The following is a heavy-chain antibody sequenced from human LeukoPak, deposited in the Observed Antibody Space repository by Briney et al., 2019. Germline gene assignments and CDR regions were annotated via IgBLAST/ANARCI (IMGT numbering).Heavy chain of an antibody. CDR1: GYRFPSYW. V-gene: IGHV5-10-1*01. CDR2: SEPSDPYT. J-gene: IGHJ3*02. D-gene: IGHD2-21*02. Sequence: GGSLNTSFQCPGYRFPSYWIRWVRQLPGQGLGWRGRSEPSDPYTNHSPSFQSHGPISADKSLSTAYLQWSSLKASDTAMYYCARGTGIVVVTAMIWGEGTMLTVSS. CDR3: ARGTGIVVVTAMI.